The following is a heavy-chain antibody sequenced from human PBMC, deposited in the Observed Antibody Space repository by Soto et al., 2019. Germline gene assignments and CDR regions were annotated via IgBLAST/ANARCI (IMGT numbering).Heavy chain of an antibody. V-gene: IGHV4-28*01. Sequence: PSETLSLTCAVSGYSISSSNWWGWIRQPPGKGLEWIGYIYYSGSTYYNPSLKSRVTMSVDTSKNQFSLKLSSVTAADTAVYYCVRLPWADYGGIFDPWGQGTLVTVSS. CDR2: IYYSGST. D-gene: IGHD4-17*01. CDR3: VRLPWADYGGIFDP. CDR1: GYSISSSNW. J-gene: IGHJ5*02.